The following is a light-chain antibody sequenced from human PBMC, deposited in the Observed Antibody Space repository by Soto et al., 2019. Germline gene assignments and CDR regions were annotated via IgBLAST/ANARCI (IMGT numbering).Light chain of an antibody. CDR2: SNN. Sequence: QSVLTQPPSASGTPGQRVTISCSGSSSNIGSNTVNWYQQLPGTAPKLLIYSNNQRPSGVPDRFSGSKSGTSASLAISGLQSGDEADYYCAAWDESLNGFYVFGTGTKVTVL. J-gene: IGLJ1*01. V-gene: IGLV1-44*01. CDR3: AAWDESLNGFYV. CDR1: SSNIGSNT.